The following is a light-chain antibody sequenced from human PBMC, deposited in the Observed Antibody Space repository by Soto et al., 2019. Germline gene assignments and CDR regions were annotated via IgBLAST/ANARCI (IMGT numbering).Light chain of an antibody. Sequence: QSVLTQPPSVSGAPGQRVTISCTGSSSNIGAGYDVHWYQQLPGTAPKLLIYGNSNRPSGVPDRFSGSKSGTSASLAITGLQAEDEADYYCQSYDSGLSGFYVFGTGTKLTVL. V-gene: IGLV1-40*01. CDR1: SSNIGAGYD. J-gene: IGLJ1*01. CDR3: QSYDSGLSGFYV. CDR2: GNS.